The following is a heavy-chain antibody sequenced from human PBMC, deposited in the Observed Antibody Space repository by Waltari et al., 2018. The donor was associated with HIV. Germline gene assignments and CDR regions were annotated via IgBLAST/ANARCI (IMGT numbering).Heavy chain of an antibody. D-gene: IGHD3-16*01. CDR3: AKDQGRYYFGMDV. V-gene: IGHV3-30*18. J-gene: IGHJ6*02. Sequence: QVQLVESGGGVVQPGRYLRLSCASSGFTFNIYGRHWVRQAPGKGLEWVVVILYDGSQRYYADSVKGRFIISRDNSKNMLYLQMNSLRVEDTATYYCAKDQGRYYFGMDVWGQGTTVTVSS. CDR2: ILYDGSQR. CDR1: GFTFNIYG.